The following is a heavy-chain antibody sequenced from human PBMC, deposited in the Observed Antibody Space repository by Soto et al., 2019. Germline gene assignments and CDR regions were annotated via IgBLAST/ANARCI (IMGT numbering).Heavy chain of an antibody. V-gene: IGHV3-15*05. D-gene: IGHD2-21*01. CDR2: VKSKSEGRTT. Sequence: GGSLRLSCAASGFIFRDAWIRWVRQAPGKGLEWIGRVKSKSEGRTTDYAALVKGRFTVSRDDSINTVSLQMDSLKMEDTAVYFCVAGSPFEYWGQGTLVTVSS. J-gene: IGHJ4*02. CDR3: VAGSPFEY. CDR1: GFIFRDAW.